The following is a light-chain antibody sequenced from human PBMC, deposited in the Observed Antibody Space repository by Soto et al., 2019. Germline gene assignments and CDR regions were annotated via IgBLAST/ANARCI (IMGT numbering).Light chain of an antibody. CDR3: QQRSSWPRVT. J-gene: IGKJ3*01. CDR2: DAS. CDR1: QSVRNY. Sequence: EIVFTQSPATLSLSPGERATLSCRASQSVRNYLAWYQQKPGQAPRLLIYDASNRAAGIPARFSGSGSGTDFTLTISSLEPEEFALYYCQQRSSWPRVTFGPGTKVDIK. V-gene: IGKV3-11*01.